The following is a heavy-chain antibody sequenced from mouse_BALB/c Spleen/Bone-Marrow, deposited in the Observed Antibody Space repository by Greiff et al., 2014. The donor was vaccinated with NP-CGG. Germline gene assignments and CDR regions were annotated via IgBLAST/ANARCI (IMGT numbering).Heavy chain of an antibody. Sequence: VQGVESGAELAKPGASVKMSCEASGYTFTSYWMHWVKQRPGQGLEWIGYINPSTDYTEYNQKFKDKATLTADKSSSTAYMQLSSLTSEDSAVYYCARRKFGNHGFAYWGQGTLVTVSA. D-gene: IGHD2-10*02. CDR2: INPSTDYT. CDR3: ARRKFGNHGFAY. J-gene: IGHJ3*01. V-gene: IGHV1-7*01. CDR1: GYTFTSYW.